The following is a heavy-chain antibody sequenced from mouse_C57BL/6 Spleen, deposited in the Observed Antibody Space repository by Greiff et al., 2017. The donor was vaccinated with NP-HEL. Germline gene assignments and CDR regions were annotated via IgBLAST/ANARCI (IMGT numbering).Heavy chain of an antibody. CDR2: IWRGGST. J-gene: IGHJ4*01. D-gene: IGHD1-1*01. Sequence: VQLVESGPGLVQPSQSLSITCTVSGFSLTSYGVHWVRQSPGKGLEWLGVIWRGGSTDYNAAFMSRLSITKDNPKSQVFFKMNSLQADDTAIYYCAKNKDYGSSFYAMDYWGQGTSVTVSS. CDR3: AKNKDYGSSFYAMDY. CDR1: GFSLTSYG. V-gene: IGHV2-5*01.